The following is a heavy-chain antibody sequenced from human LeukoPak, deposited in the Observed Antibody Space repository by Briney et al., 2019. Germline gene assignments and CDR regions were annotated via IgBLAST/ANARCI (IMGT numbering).Heavy chain of an antibody. Sequence: GESLKISCKASGYTFTNYWIGWVRQAPGKGLEWMGGFDPEDGETIYAQKFQGRVTMTEDTSTDTAYMELSSLRSEDTAVYYCATDVMTLPGYWGQGTLVTVSS. J-gene: IGHJ4*02. V-gene: IGHV1-24*01. CDR2: FDPEDGET. D-gene: IGHD2-21*01. CDR3: ATDVMTLPGY. CDR1: GYTFTNYW.